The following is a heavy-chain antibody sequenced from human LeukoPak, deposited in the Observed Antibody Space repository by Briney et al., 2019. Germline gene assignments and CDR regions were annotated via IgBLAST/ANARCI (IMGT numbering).Heavy chain of an antibody. CDR2: TYHSGST. CDR3: ARTQVGYCSSTICYWGLDP. J-gene: IGHJ5*02. V-gene: IGHV4-4*02. CDR1: GGSTSCSNW. Sequence: SETLSFTCAVSGGSTSCSNWWSWVRQPPGKGLEWIGETYHSGSTNYNTSLKSRVTISVDKSKKPFSLKLNSVSAACAAGYYCARTQVGYCSSTICYWGLDPWGEGTLVTVSS. D-gene: IGHD2-2*01.